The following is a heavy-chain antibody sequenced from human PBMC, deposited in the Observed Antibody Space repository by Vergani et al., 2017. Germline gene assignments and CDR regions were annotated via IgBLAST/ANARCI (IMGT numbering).Heavy chain of an antibody. CDR1: GFTFSSYA. CDR3: AKDYPLAVAGTSHAFDI. J-gene: IGHJ3*02. V-gene: IGHV3-23*01. CDR2: ISGSGGST. D-gene: IGHD6-19*01. Sequence: EVQLLESGGGLVQPGGSLRLSCAASGFTFSSYAMSWVRQAPGKGLEWVSAISGSGGSTYYADSVKGRFTISRDNSKNTLYLQMNSLRAEDTAVYYCAKDYPLAVAGTSHAFDIWGQGTMVTVSS.